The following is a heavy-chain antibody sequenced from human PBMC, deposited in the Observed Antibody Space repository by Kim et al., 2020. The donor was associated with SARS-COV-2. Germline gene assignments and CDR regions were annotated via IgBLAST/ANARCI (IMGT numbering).Heavy chain of an antibody. CDR2: TRSRASAETT. CDR1: GFTLSNNV. CDR3: AKARGGSAWPVFAS. Sequence: GGSLRLSCAASGFTLSNNVMSWARQAPGRWLEWVSTTRSRASAETTYYADSVNGRFTISRDISKNTLYLELNSLSADDTALYYCAKARGGSAWPVFASWG. V-gene: IGHV3-23*01. D-gene: IGHD3-10*01. J-gene: IGHJ5*01.